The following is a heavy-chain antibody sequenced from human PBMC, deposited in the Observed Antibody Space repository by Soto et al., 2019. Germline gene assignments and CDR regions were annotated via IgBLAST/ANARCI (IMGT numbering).Heavy chain of an antibody. CDR2: IYYSGST. CDR3: ARVFHLSSRVSLDY. Sequence: SETLSLTCTVSGGSISSYYWSWIRQPPGKGLEWIGYIYYSGSTNYNPSLKSRVTISVDTSKNQFSLKLSSVTAEDTAVYYCARVFHLSSRVSLDYWGQGTLVTVSS. CDR1: GGSISSYY. J-gene: IGHJ4*02. D-gene: IGHD2-8*01. V-gene: IGHV4-59*12.